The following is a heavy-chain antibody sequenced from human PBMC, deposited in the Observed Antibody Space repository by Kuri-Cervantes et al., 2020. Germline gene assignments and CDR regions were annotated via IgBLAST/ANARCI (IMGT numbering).Heavy chain of an antibody. D-gene: IGHD3-22*01. CDR2: IYSGGST. J-gene: IGHJ4*02. CDR1: GFTVSSNY. Sequence: GESLKISCAASGFTVSSNYMSWVRQAPGKGLEWVSVIYSGGSTYYADSVKGRFTISRDNSKNTVYLQMNNLRAEDTAVYYCARADHPSGYFDYWGQGTLVTVSS. V-gene: IGHV3-53*01. CDR3: ARADHPSGYFDY.